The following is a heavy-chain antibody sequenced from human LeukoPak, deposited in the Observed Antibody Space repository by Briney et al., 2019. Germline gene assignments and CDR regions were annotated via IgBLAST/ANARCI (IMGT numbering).Heavy chain of an antibody. D-gene: IGHD2-21*02. J-gene: IGHJ4*02. CDR3: ATVGGAYCGGDCYSAFDY. CDR1: GYTLTELS. Sequence: ASVKVSCKVSGYTLTELSMHWVRRAPGKGLEWMGGFDPEDGETIYAQKFQGRVTMTEDTSTDTAYMELSSLRSEDTAVYYCATVGGAYCGGDCYSAFDYWGQGTLVTVSS. V-gene: IGHV1-24*01. CDR2: FDPEDGET.